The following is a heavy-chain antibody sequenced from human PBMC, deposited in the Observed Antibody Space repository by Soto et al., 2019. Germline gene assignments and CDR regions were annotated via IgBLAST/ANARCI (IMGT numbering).Heavy chain of an antibody. J-gene: IGHJ4*01. CDR2: IRNKANSYTT. V-gene: IGHV3-72*01. Sequence: ESGGGLVQPGRSLRLSCAAFGFTFSDHYMDWVRQAPGKVLEGVGRIRNKANSYTTEYAASVKGRFTISRGDSKNSLFLQMNSLKTEDTAVYYWSRAGILTTPYYFDYWGQGTLVTVSS. CDR3: SRAGILTTPYYFDY. D-gene: IGHD4-4*01. CDR1: GFTFSDHY.